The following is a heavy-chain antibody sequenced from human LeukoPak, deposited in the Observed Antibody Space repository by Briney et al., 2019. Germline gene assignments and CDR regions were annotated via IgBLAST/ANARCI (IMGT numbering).Heavy chain of an antibody. D-gene: IGHD3-10*01. V-gene: IGHV1-46*01. J-gene: IGHJ4*02. CDR3: ARDYYYGSGSYYKEADYYFDY. Sequence: ASVKVSCKASGYTFTSYDINWVRQAPGQGLEWMGIINPSGGSTSYAQKFQGRVTMTRDMSTSTVYMELSSLRSEDTAVYYCARDYYYGSGSYYKEADYYFDYWGQGTLVTVSS. CDR1: GYTFTSYD. CDR2: INPSGGST.